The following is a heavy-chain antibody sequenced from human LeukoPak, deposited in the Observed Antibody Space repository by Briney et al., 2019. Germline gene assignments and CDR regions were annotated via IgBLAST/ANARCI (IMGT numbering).Heavy chain of an antibody. V-gene: IGHV3-23*01. CDR1: GFTVSSNY. Sequence: PGGSLRLSCAASGFTVSSNYMSWVRQAPGKGLEWVSRIGGSDGRTRYADSVKGRFTISRDNSKNTLYLEMNSLRAEDTAVYYCAKDSSSYDWGYMDVWGKGTTVTISS. J-gene: IGHJ6*03. CDR3: AKDSSSYDWGYMDV. D-gene: IGHD3-22*01. CDR2: IGGSDGRT.